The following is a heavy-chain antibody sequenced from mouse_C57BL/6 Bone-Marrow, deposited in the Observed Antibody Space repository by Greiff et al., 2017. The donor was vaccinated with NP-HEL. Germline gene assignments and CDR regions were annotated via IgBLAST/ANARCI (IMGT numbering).Heavy chain of an antibody. CDR1: GFSFNTYA. CDR3: VRHGSSFAY. J-gene: IGHJ3*01. Sequence: DVHLVESGGGLVQPKGSLKLSCAASGFSFNTYAMNWVRQAPGKGLEWVARIRSKSNNYATYYADSVKDRFTISRDDSESMLYLQMNNLKTEDTAMYYCVRHGSSFAYWGQGTLVTVSA. D-gene: IGHD2-2*01. V-gene: IGHV10-1*01. CDR2: IRSKSNNYAT.